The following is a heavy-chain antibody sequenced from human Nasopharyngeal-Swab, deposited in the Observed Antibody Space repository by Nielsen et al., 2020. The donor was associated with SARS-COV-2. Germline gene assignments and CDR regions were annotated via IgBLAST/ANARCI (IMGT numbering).Heavy chain of an antibody. CDR2: ISGSGGST. J-gene: IGHJ6*02. CDR3: AKDLVVVITPNGMDV. V-gene: IGHV3-23*01. D-gene: IGHD3-22*01. Sequence: WIRQPPGKGLEWVSAISGSGGSTYYADSVKGRSTISRDNSKNTLYLQMNSLRAEDTAVYYCAKDLVVVITPNGMDVWGQGTTVTVSS.